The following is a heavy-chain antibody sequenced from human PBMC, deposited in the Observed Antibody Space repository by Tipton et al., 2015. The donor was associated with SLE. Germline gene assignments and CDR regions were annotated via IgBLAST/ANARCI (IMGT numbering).Heavy chain of an antibody. D-gene: IGHD3-10*01. CDR1: GGSFSGYY. CDR2: IYYSGST. CDR3: ARVGSGSSLPFDY. Sequence: TLSLTCAVYGGSFSGYYWAWIRQPPGKGLEWIGYIYYSGSTYYNPTLKSRVTISVDTSKNQFSLKLSSVTDADTAVYYCARVGSGSSLPFDYWGQGTLVTVSS. V-gene: IGHV4-30-4*01. J-gene: IGHJ4*02.